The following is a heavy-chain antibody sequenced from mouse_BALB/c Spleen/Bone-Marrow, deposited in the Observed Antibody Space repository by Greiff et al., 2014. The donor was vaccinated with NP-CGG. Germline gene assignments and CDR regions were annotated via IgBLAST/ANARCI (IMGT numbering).Heavy chain of an antibody. CDR3: ARWLLQYFDV. J-gene: IGHJ1*01. CDR1: GYTFTRYW. V-gene: IGHV1S81*02. CDR2: INPSNGRT. D-gene: IGHD2-3*01. Sequence: QVQLKDSGAELVKPGASVKLSCKASGYTFTRYWMHWVKQRPGQGLEWIGEINPSNGRTNYNEKFKSKATLTVDKSSNTAYMQLSSLTSEDSAVYYCARWLLQYFDVWGAGTTVTVSS.